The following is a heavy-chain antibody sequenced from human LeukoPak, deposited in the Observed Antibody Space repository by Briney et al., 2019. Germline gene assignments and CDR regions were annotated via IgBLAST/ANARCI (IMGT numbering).Heavy chain of an antibody. V-gene: IGHV3-23*01. CDR1: GFTFSSYA. Sequence: GGSLRLSRAASGFTFSSYAMSWVRQAPGKGLEWVSAISGSGGSTYYADSVKGRFTISRDNSKNTLYLQMNSLRAEDTAVYYCAKDSSGYYSFDYWGQGTLVTVSS. CDR3: AKDSSGYYSFDY. D-gene: IGHD3-22*01. J-gene: IGHJ4*02. CDR2: ISGSGGST.